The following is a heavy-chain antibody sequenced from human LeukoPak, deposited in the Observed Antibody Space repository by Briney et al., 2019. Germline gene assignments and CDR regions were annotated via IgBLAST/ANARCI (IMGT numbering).Heavy chain of an antibody. CDR1: GFTFSSYS. CDR3: TTDDPYDYVWGSYRTTFDY. J-gene: IGHJ4*02. Sequence: GGSLRLSCVASGFTFSSYSMHWVRQAPGKGLEWVAVISYDGSNKYYADSVKGRFTISRDNSKNTLYLQMNSLKTEDTAVYYCTTDDPYDYVWGSYRTTFDYWGQGTLVTVSS. D-gene: IGHD3-16*02. V-gene: IGHV3-30-3*01. CDR2: ISYDGSNK.